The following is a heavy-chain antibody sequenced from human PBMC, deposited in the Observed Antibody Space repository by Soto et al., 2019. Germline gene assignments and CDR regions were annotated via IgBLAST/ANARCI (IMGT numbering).Heavy chain of an antibody. V-gene: IGHV4-59*01. D-gene: IGHD5-12*01. Sequence: PSETLSLTCTVSGGSISSYYWSWIRQPPGKGLEWIGYIYYSGSTNYNPSLKSRVTVSVDTSKNQFSLKLSSVTAADTAVYYCASTLRGYSGYVPYYFDYWGQGTLVTV. J-gene: IGHJ4*02. CDR3: ASTLRGYSGYVPYYFDY. CDR1: GGSISSYY. CDR2: IYYSGST.